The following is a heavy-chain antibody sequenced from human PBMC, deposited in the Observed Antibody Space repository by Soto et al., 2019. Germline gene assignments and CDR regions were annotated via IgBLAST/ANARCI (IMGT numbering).Heavy chain of an antibody. CDR2: ISSSSSYI. CDR3: ARSYCGGDCYFGDAFDI. D-gene: IGHD2-21*02. J-gene: IGHJ3*02. V-gene: IGHV3-21*01. CDR1: GFTFSSYS. Sequence: LRLSCAASGFTFSSYSMNWVRQAPGKGLEWVSSISSSSSYIYYADSVKGRFTISRDNAKNSLYLQMNSLRAEDTAVYYCARSYCGGDCYFGDAFDIWGQGTMVTVSS.